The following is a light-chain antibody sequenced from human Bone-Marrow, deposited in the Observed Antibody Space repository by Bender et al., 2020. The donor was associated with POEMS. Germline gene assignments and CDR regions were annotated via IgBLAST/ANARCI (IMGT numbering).Light chain of an antibody. CDR1: SIRRNP. Sequence: QSVLTQPPSAFGTPGQRVTISCSGGSIRRNPINRYQQPPGTAPRSFIYADDRRPSGVPNRFSAPKSGSSASLAISGLQSEDAADYYCSTWDDRLNAWLFGGGTKLTVL. CDR3: STWDDRLNAWL. J-gene: IGLJ3*02. CDR2: ADD. V-gene: IGLV1-44*01.